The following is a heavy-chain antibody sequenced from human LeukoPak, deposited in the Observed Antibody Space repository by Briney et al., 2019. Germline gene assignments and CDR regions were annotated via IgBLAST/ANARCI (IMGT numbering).Heavy chain of an antibody. J-gene: IGHJ5*02. CDR3: ARSDDITDCFDH. CDR2: INSDGSST. Sequence: EGSLILAFAGSGFHFSYYWVQTVRQSPGKGLVWVSRINSDGSSTSYADSVKGRFTISRDNAKNTLYLQMNSLRAEDTAVYYCARSDDITDCFDHCGQGTLVTVSS. V-gene: IGHV3-74*01. D-gene: IGHD2-15*01. CDR1: GFHFSYYW.